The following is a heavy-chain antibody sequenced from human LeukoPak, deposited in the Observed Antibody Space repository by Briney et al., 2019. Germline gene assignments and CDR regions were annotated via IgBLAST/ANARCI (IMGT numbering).Heavy chain of an antibody. CDR3: AIPPGYCGNDCSFDH. J-gene: IGHJ4*02. V-gene: IGHV5-51*01. Sequence: GESLKISCEGSGHSFSNYLIGWVRQMPGKGLEWMGIIYPGDYETRYSPSFQGLVTISVDKSISTAYLQWSSLKASDTAMYYCAIPPGYCGNDCSFDHWGQGTLVTVSS. D-gene: IGHD2-21*02. CDR2: IYPGDYET. CDR1: GHSFSNYL.